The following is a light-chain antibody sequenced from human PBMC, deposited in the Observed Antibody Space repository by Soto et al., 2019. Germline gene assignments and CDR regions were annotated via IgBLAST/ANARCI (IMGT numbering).Light chain of an antibody. J-gene: IGKJ2*03. CDR3: QQLNSYPLSVG. CDR2: AAS. Sequence: DIQLTQSPSFLSASVGDRVTITCRASQGISSYLAWYQQKPGKAPKLLIYAASTLQSGVPSRFSGSGSGTEFTLTISSLQPEDFATYYCQQLNSYPLSVGFGQGTKLEIK. V-gene: IGKV1-9*01. CDR1: QGISSY.